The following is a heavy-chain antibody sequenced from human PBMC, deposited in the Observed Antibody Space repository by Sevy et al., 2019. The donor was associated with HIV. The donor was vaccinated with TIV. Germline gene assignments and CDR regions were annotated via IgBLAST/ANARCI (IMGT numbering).Heavy chain of an antibody. Sequence: GGSLRLSCATSGFTFCRYPMHWVRQAPGKGLEWVAIISSDGSYQYYADSVKGRFTISRDNSKSTVFLHLNSLRGEDTAVYYCARSSLAVAGSYGLDVWGHGTTVTVSS. CDR1: GFTFCRYP. D-gene: IGHD6-19*01. J-gene: IGHJ6*02. V-gene: IGHV3-30*04. CDR2: ISSDGSYQ. CDR3: ARSSLAVAGSYGLDV.